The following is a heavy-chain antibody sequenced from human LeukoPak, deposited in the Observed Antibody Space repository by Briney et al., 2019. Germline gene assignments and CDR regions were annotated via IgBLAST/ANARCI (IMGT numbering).Heavy chain of an antibody. J-gene: IGHJ4*02. CDR1: GFTFSSYW. CDR2: INSDGSST. CDR3: ARHLGTYSDH. V-gene: IGHV3-74*01. D-gene: IGHD7-27*01. Sequence: GGSLRLSCAASGFTFSSYWMHWVRQAPGKGLAWVSRINSDGSSTNYADSVKGRFTLSRDNAKNTLYLQVNSLRADDSAVYYCARHLGTYSDHWGQGTLVTVSS.